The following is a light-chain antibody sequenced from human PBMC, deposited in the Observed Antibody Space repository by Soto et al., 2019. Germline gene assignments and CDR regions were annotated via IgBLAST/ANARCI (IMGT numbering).Light chain of an antibody. Sequence: QTVVTQEPLFSVSPGGTVTLTCGLSSGSVSTGYFPSWYQQTPGQAPRTLIYSTNTRSSGVPDRFSGSILGNKAALTITGAQADDESDYYCVLYMGTGIWVFGGGTKVTVL. CDR3: VLYMGTGIWV. J-gene: IGLJ3*02. CDR2: STN. CDR1: SGSVSTGYF. V-gene: IGLV8-61*01.